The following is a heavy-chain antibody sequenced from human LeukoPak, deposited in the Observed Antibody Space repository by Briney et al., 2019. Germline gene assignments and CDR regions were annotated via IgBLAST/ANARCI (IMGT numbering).Heavy chain of an antibody. Sequence: SETLSLTCNVSGGSISGYYWSWIRQPPGKGLEWIGYIYYSGSTNYNPSLKSRVTISVDTSKNQFSLKLSSVTAADTAVYYCARLWFGKLGGGYYFDYWGQGTLVTVSS. CDR1: GGSISGYY. D-gene: IGHD3-10*01. CDR2: IYYSGST. V-gene: IGHV4-59*08. CDR3: ARLWFGKLGGGYYFDY. J-gene: IGHJ4*02.